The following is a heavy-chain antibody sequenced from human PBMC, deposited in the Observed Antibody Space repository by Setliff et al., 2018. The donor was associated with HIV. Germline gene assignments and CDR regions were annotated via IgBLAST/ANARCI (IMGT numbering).Heavy chain of an antibody. D-gene: IGHD2-15*01. V-gene: IGHV4-61*02. CDR1: GDSVRSRPYY. CDR3: AREHCSGGSCNGFDI. Sequence: SETLSLTCTASGDSVRSRPYYWNWIRQPAGKGLEWIGRFDSTGGTDYNPSLKSRVTISLDTSRNQFSLKLGSVTAADTAMYYCAREHCSGGSCNGFDIWGQGTMVTVSS. J-gene: IGHJ3*02. CDR2: FDSTGGT.